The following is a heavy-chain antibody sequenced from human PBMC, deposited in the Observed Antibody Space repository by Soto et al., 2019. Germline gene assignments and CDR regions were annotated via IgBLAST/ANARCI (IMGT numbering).Heavy chain of an antibody. J-gene: IGHJ1*01. Sequence: LRLSCAASGFTVSSNYMSWVRQAPGKGLEWVSVIYSDGSTYYADSVKGRFTISRDNSKNTLYLQMNSLRAEDTAVYYCARGPKIYDSSGYSDMEYFHHWGQGTLVTVSS. CDR2: IYSDGST. D-gene: IGHD3-22*01. CDR3: ARGPKIYDSSGYSDMEYFHH. CDR1: GFTVSSNY. V-gene: IGHV3-66*01.